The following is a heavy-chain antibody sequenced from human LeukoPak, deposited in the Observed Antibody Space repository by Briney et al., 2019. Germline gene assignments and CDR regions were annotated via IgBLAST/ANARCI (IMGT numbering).Heavy chain of an antibody. D-gene: IGHD3-22*01. J-gene: IGHJ4*02. CDR3: ARDGYHYDSSGYYSLDY. V-gene: IGHV4-59*12. Sequence: PSETLSLTCVVSGGSISPYYWSWIRQSLGKGLEWIGYIDPSGSTSYNPSLKSRVTMSVDTSKNQFSLKLSSVTAADTAVYYCARDGYHYDSSGYYSLDYWGQGTLVTVSS. CDR1: GGSISPYY. CDR2: IDPSGST.